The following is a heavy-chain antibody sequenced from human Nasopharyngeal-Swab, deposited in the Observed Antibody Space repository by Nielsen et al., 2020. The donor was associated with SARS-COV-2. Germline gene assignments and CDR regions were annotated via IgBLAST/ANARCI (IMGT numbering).Heavy chain of an antibody. CDR1: GYTFTSYG. CDR2: ISAYNGNT. CDR3: ARDRVVAATQGSYYYYGMDV. D-gene: IGHD2-15*01. V-gene: IGHV1-18*01. Sequence: ASVKVSCKASGYTFTSYGISWVRQAPGQGLEWRGWISAYNGNTNYAQKLQGRVTMTTDTSTSTAYMELRSLRSDDTAVYYCARDRVVAATQGSYYYYGMDVWGQGTTVTVSS. J-gene: IGHJ6*02.